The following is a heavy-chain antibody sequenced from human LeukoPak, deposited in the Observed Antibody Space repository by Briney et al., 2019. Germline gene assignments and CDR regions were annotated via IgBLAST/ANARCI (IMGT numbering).Heavy chain of an antibody. Sequence: SVKLSCTASGGTFSSYAISWVRQAPGQGLEWVGGIIRIFGTANYGQKFVGRVTITADDSTSTAYMELSSLRSEDATVYYCASDPRGDCLSGPGPYYYYMDVWGKGTTVTVSS. V-gene: IGHV1-69*01. J-gene: IGHJ6*03. CDR3: ASDPRGDCLSGPGPYYYYMDV. CDR2: IIRIFGTA. D-gene: IGHD3-3*01. CDR1: GGTFSSYA.